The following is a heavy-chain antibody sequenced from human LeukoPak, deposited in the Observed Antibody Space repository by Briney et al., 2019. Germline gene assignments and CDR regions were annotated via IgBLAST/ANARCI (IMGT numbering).Heavy chain of an antibody. CDR3: AKGRSSSSFSFDI. D-gene: IGHD6-6*01. Sequence: GASVKVSCKASGYTFTSYAMHWVRQAPGQRLERMGWINADNGNSKYSQEFQGRVTITRDTSANTAYMELNSLRSEDMAVYYCAKGRSSSSFSFDIWGQGTMVTVSS. CDR2: INADNGNS. J-gene: IGHJ3*02. V-gene: IGHV1-3*03. CDR1: GYTFTSYA.